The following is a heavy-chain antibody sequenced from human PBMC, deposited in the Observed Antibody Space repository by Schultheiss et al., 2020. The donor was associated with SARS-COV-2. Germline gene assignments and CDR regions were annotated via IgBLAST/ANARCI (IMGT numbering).Heavy chain of an antibody. Sequence: ASVKVSCKAAGYSFNSYAVNWVRQAPGQGLEWMGWMNTYTGNPTYAQGFTGRFVFSLDTSVSTAYLQINSLKAEDSAVYYCARDVWLAYGPGQFDHWCQGTLVTVSS. J-gene: IGHJ4*02. CDR1: GYSFNSYA. CDR3: ARDVWLAYGPGQFDH. D-gene: IGHD3-16*01. V-gene: IGHV7-4-1*02. CDR2: MNTYTGNP.